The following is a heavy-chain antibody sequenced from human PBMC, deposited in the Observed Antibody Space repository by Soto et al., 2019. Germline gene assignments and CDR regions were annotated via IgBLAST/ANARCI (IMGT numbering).Heavy chain of an antibody. J-gene: IGHJ4*02. CDR2: ISWNSGSI. D-gene: IGHD6-6*01. Sequence: EVQLVESGGGLVQPGRSLRLSCAASGFTFDDYAMHWVRQAPGQGLEWVSGISWNSGSIGYADSVKGRFTIARDNAKNSLYLQMNSQRAEDTAMYYCAKDSMSARPGYYFDFWGQGTPVTVSS. CDR3: AKDSMSARPGYYFDF. CDR1: GFTFDDYA. V-gene: IGHV3-9*01.